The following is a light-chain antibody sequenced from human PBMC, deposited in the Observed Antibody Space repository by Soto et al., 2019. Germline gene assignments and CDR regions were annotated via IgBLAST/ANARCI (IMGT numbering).Light chain of an antibody. Sequence: EIVLTQSPATLSLSPGNRATLSCRASESVSRYLAWYQQKPGQAPRLLIYDASNRATGIPARFSGSGSGTDVTLTITSLAPEDFAVYYCQQRSNWPSTFGGGTKVKIK. CDR1: ESVSRY. CDR3: QQRSNWPST. J-gene: IGKJ4*01. V-gene: IGKV3-11*01. CDR2: DAS.